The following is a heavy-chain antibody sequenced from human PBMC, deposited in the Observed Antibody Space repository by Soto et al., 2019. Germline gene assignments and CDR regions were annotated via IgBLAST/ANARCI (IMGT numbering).Heavy chain of an antibody. CDR2: IRSKAYGGTT. D-gene: IGHD3-22*01. CDR3: TRGPWVYDRSGYRAFDI. J-gene: IGHJ3*02. CDR1: GFTFGDYA. V-gene: IGHV3-49*03. Sequence: GGSLRLSCTASGFTFGDYAMSWFRQAPGKGLEWVGFIRSKAYGGTTEYAASVKGRFTISRDDSKSIAYLQMNSLKTEGTAVYYCTRGPWVYDRSGYRAFDIWGQGTMVTVSS.